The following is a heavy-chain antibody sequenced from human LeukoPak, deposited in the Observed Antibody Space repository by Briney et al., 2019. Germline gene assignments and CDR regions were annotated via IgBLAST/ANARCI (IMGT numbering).Heavy chain of an antibody. V-gene: IGHV3-53*04. Sequence: QTGGSLRLSCAASGFTVSSNYMSWVRQAPGKGLEWVSVIYSGGSTYYADSVKGRFTISRHNSKNTLYLQMNSLRAEDTAVYYCARDRSSGWYASFDYWGQGTLVTVSS. CDR2: IYSGGST. CDR1: GFTVSSNY. D-gene: IGHD6-19*01. CDR3: ARDRSSGWYASFDY. J-gene: IGHJ4*02.